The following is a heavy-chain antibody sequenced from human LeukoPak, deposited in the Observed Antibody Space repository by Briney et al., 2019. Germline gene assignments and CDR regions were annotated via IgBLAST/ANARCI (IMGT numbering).Heavy chain of an antibody. J-gene: IGHJ4*02. CDR3: AREASGIAVVD. CDR1: GGSISSGNYY. Sequence: PSETLSLTCTVSGGSISSGNYYWTWIRQPPGKGLEWIGYIYHSGSTYYNPSLKSRVTISVDRSKNQFSLKLTSVTAADTAVYYCAREASGIAVVDWGQGTLVTVSS. CDR2: IYHSGST. D-gene: IGHD6-19*01. V-gene: IGHV4-30-2*01.